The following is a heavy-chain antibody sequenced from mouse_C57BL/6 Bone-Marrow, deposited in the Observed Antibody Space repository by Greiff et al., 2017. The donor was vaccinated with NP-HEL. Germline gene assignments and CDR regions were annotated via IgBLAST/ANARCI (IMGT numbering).Heavy chain of an antibody. CDR1: GFTFSDYY. V-gene: IGHV5-12*01. J-gene: IGHJ3*01. CDR2: ISNGGGST. D-gene: IGHD2-10*02. CDR3: ARPYGNYLFAY. Sequence: EVKLVESGGGLVQPGGSLKLSCAASGFTFSDYYMYWVRQTPEKRLEWVAYISNGGGSTYYPDTVKGRFTIPRDNAKNTLYLQMSRLKSEDTAMYYCARPYGNYLFAYWGQGTLVTVSA.